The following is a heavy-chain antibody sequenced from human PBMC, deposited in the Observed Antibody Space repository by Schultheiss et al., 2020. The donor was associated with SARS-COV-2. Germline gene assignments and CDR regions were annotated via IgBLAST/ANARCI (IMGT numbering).Heavy chain of an antibody. CDR1: GGSISSYY. CDR2: IYYSGST. CDR3: AKQGGGSIAAGGGKAGAV. J-gene: IGHJ6*02. V-gene: IGHV4-59*05. D-gene: IGHD6-13*01. Sequence: SQTLSLTCPVSGGSISSYYWSWIRQPPGKGLEWIGSIYYSGSTYYNPSLKSRVTISVDTSKNQFSLKLSSVTAADTAVYYCAKQGGGSIAAGGGKAGAVWGQGTTVTVSS.